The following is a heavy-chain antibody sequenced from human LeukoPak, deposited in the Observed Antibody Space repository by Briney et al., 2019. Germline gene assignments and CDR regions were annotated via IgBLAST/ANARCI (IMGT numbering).Heavy chain of an antibody. V-gene: IGHV3-7*01. J-gene: IGHJ4*02. D-gene: IGHD4-23*01. Sequence: GGSLRLSCAASGFISSSYWMSWVRQPPGKGLKWVASIKPDGSEKYYVDSVKGRFTISRDNAKNSLFLQMNSLRAEDTAVYFCARDSLSGGISDNWGQGSLVTVSS. CDR2: IKPDGSEK. CDR3: ARDSLSGGISDN. CDR1: GFISSSYW.